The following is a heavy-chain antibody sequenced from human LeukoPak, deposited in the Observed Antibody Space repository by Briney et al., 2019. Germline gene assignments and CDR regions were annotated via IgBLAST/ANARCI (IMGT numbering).Heavy chain of an antibody. CDR3: ARARAGYYMDV. D-gene: IGHD6-19*01. CDR2: ISGSGGST. J-gene: IGHJ6*03. V-gene: IGHV3-23*01. Sequence: GGSLRLSCAASGFTFSSYAMSWVRQAPGKGLEWVSAISGSGGSTYYADSVKGRFTISRDNAKNSLYLQMNSLRAEDTAVYYCARARAGYYMDVWGKGTTVTVSS. CDR1: GFTFSSYA.